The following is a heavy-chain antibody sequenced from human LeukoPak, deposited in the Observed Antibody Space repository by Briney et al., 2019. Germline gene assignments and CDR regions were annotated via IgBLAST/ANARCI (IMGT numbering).Heavy chain of an antibody. J-gene: IGHJ4*02. CDR3: AKASAWRGTTPRGY. CDR2: ISGSGGST. CDR1: GFRVGSEG. D-gene: IGHD1-26*01. Sequence: GRSLGLSGAAAGFRVGSEGMCWVRQDPGKGLEWVSAISGSGGSTYYADSVKGRFTISRDNSKNTLYLQMNSLRAEDTAVYYCAKASAWRGTTPRGYWGQGTLVTVSS. V-gene: IGHV3-23*01.